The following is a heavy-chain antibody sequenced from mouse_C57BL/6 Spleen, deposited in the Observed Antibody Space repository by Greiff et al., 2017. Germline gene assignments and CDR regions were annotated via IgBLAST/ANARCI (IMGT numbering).Heavy chain of an antibody. CDR3: TRDWYDGFAY. Sequence: EVQGVESGEGLVKPGGSLKLSCAASGFTFSSYAMSWVRQTPEKRLEWVAYISSGGDYIYYADTVKGRFTISRDNARNTLYLQMSSLKSEDTAMCYCTRDWYDGFAYWGQGTLVTVSA. CDR1: GFTFSSYA. D-gene: IGHD2-14*01. J-gene: IGHJ3*01. V-gene: IGHV5-9-1*02. CDR2: ISSGGDYI.